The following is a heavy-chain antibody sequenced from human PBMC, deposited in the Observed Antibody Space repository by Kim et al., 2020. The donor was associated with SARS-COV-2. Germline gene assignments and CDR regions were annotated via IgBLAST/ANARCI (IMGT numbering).Heavy chain of an antibody. J-gene: IGHJ5*02. D-gene: IGHD6-13*01. V-gene: IGHV3-21*01. CDR3: AKGAGGP. Sequence: STVNCRYYAKSGKGRFTISRDNAQNSLCLQINRLRAEDTAVYYCAKGAGGPWGQGTLVTVSS. CDR2: STVNCR.